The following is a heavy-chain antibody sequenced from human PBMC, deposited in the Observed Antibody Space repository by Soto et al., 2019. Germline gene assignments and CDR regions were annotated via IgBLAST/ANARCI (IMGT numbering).Heavy chain of an antibody. CDR1: GGCISSYY. V-gene: IGHV4-59*01. J-gene: IGHJ1*01. D-gene: IGHD3-22*01. CDR3: ARLGHVYYYDSSGYREYFQH. CDR2: IDYSGST. Sequence: SETLSLTCTVSGGCISSYYWSWIRQPPGKGLEWIGYIDYSGSTNYNPSLKSRVTISVDTSKNQFSLKLSSVTAADTAVYYCARLGHVYYYDSSGYREYFQHWGQGTLVTVSS.